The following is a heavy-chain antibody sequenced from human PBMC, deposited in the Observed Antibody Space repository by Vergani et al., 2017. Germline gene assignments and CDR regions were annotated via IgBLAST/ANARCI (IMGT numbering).Heavy chain of an antibody. D-gene: IGHD2-2*01. Sequence: QVQLVQSGAEVKKPGASVKVSCKASGYTFTGYYMHWVRQAPGQGLEWMGGIIPIFGTANYAQKFQGRVTITADESTSTAYMELSSLRSEDTAVYYCARGYCSSTSCYGPKNNWFDPWGQGTLVTVSS. V-gene: IGHV1-69*01. CDR3: ARGYCSSTSCYGPKNNWFDP. CDR1: GYTFTGYY. CDR2: IIPIFGTA. J-gene: IGHJ5*02.